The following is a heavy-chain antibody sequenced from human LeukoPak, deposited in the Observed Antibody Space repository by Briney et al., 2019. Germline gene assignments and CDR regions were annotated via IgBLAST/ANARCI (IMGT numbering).Heavy chain of an antibody. D-gene: IGHD4-23*01. CDR1: GYTFTNNY. V-gene: IGHV1-46*01. J-gene: IGHJ4*02. CDR3: GREIEGEGKTFDY. CDR2: FNPGTGGT. Sequence: ASVNVSFKTAGYTFTNNYIHYVRQAPGQGLEWMGIFNPGTGGTRYAQRFQGRITLTGDTSTRTVDMDLRSLRFEDTAVYFCGREIEGEGKTFDYWGQGTQVTVSS.